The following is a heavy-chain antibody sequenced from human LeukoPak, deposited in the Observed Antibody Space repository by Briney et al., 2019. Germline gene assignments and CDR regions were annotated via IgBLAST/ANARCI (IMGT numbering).Heavy chain of an antibody. CDR3: ARVTYYYDSSGYCYPFDY. J-gene: IGHJ4*02. V-gene: IGHV3-21*01. Sequence: PGGSLRLSCAASGFTFSSYSMNWVRQAPGKGLEWVSSISSSSSYIYYADSVKGRFTISRDNAKNSLYLQVNSLRAEDTAVYYCARVTYYYDSSGYCYPFDYWGQGTLVTVSS. CDR2: ISSSSSYI. CDR1: GFTFSSYS. D-gene: IGHD3-22*01.